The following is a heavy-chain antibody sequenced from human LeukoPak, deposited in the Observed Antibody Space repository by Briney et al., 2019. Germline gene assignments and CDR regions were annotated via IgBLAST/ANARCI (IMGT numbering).Heavy chain of an antibody. V-gene: IGHV3-30*18. J-gene: IGHJ4*02. Sequence: GGSLRLSCAASGFTFSTYGMHWVRQAPGKGLEWAAVISPDGSSRYHADSMKGRFTISRDNTKNTLYLQMDSLRTEDTAVYYCAKESHAYGGFDYWGQGTQVTVSS. CDR3: AKESHAYGGFDY. CDR1: GFTFSTYG. D-gene: IGHD4-23*01. CDR2: ISPDGSSR.